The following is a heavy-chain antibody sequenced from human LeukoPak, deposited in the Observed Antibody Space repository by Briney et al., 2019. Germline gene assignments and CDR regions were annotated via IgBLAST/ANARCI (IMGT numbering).Heavy chain of an antibody. Sequence: PGGSLRLSCAASGFTFSSYAMSWVRQAPGKGLEWVSAISGSGGSTYYADSVKGRFTISRDNSKNTLYLQMNSLRAEDTAVYYCARGEFWSGYQNDAFDIWGQGTMVTVSS. J-gene: IGHJ3*02. D-gene: IGHD3-3*01. CDR2: ISGSGGST. CDR3: ARGEFWSGYQNDAFDI. CDR1: GFTFSSYA. V-gene: IGHV3-23*01.